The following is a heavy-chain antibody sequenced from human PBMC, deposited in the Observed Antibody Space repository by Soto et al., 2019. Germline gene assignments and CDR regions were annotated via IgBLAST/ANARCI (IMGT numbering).Heavy chain of an antibody. CDR2: ISYDGSNK. CDR1: GFTISSYC. D-gene: IGHD3-22*01. CDR3: AKSHSSSYYPAPYFDY. Sequence: GGSMRVSCAAAGFTISSYCMHWVRQAPGKGLEWVAVISYDGSNKYYADSVKGRFTIPRDNSKNTLYLQMNSLRAEDTAVYYCAKSHSSSYYPAPYFDYWGQGTLVTVSS. J-gene: IGHJ4*02. V-gene: IGHV3-30*18.